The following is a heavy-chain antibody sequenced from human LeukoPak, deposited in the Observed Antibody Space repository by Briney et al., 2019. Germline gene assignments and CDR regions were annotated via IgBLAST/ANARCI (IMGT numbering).Heavy chain of an antibody. Sequence: GGSLRLSCAATGFTFSSYAMSWVRQARGKGLEWVSAISGSGGSTYYADSVKGRFTISRDNSKNTLYLQMNSLRAEDTAVYYCAKRRDSSGWYRAFDIWGQGTMVTVSS. CDR1: GFTFSSYA. D-gene: IGHD6-19*01. J-gene: IGHJ3*02. CDR3: AKRRDSSGWYRAFDI. CDR2: ISGSGGST. V-gene: IGHV3-23*01.